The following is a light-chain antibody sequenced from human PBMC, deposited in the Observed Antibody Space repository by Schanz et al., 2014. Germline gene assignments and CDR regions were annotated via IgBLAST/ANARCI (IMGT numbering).Light chain of an antibody. CDR2: WAS. CDR1: QTVLYSSNNKNY. CDR3: QQYYTTPPT. V-gene: IGKV4-1*01. J-gene: IGKJ2*01. Sequence: DIVMTQSPDSLAVSLGERATIHCKSSQTVLYSSNNKNYLAWYQQKPGQPPKLLIYWASTRESGVPDRFSGSGSGTDFTLTISRLQAEDVAVYHCQQYYTTPPTFGQGTKLEIK.